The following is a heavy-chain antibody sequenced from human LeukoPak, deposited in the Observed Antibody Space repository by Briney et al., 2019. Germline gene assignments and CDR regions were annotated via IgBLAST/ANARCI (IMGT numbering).Heavy chain of an antibody. CDR3: ARVEATASYGGFDY. Sequence: GESLKISCKGSGYSFTRHWIGWVRQMPGKGLEWMGIIFPGDSDTRYSPSFQGQVTISADKSISTAYLQWSSLKASDTAMYYCARVEATASYGGFDYWGQGTLVTVSS. CDR2: IFPGDSDT. CDR1: GYSFTRHW. J-gene: IGHJ4*02. V-gene: IGHV5-51*01. D-gene: IGHD2-15*01.